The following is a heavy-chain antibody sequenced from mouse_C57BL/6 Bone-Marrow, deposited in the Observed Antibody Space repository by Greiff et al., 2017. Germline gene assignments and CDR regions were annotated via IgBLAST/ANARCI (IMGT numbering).Heavy chain of an antibody. CDR2: INPDSSTI. CDR3: AREKDYGSSPYYYAMDY. CDR1: GIDFSRYW. Sequence: EVKLVESGGGLVQPGGSLKLSCAASGIDFSRYWMSWVRRAPGKGLEWIGEINPDSSTINYAPSLKDKFIISRDNAKNTLYLQMSKVRSEDAALYYCAREKDYGSSPYYYAMDYWGQGTSVTVSS. J-gene: IGHJ4*01. D-gene: IGHD1-1*01. V-gene: IGHV4-1*01.